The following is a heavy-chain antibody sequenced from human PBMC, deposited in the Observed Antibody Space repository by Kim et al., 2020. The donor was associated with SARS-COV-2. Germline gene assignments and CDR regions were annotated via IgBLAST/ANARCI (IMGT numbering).Heavy chain of an antibody. V-gene: IGHV1-24*01. D-gene: IGHD1-26*01. Sequence: ASVKVSCKVSGYTLTELSMHWVRQAPGKGLEWMGGFDPEDGETIYAQKFQGRVTMTEDTSTDTAYMELSSLRSEDTAVYYCATAGATTANLGYYYGMDVWGQGTTVTVSS. CDR2: FDPEDGET. CDR1: GYTLTELS. CDR3: ATAGATTANLGYYYGMDV. J-gene: IGHJ6*01.